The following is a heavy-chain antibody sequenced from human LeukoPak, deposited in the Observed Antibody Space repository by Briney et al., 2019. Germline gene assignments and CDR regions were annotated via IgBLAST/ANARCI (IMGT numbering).Heavy chain of an antibody. V-gene: IGHV1-69*13. Sequence: GASVKVSCKTSGGTFTYYAYGWVRQAPGRGLEWMGDITPTFASTNFAQRFLGRLTFTADESSSTVYMELNSLRSEDTAIYYCARGDFFDSAAREPFDVWGQGTLVIVSS. CDR3: ARGDFFDSAAREPFDV. J-gene: IGHJ3*01. CDR2: ITPTFAST. CDR1: GGTFTYYA. D-gene: IGHD3-22*01.